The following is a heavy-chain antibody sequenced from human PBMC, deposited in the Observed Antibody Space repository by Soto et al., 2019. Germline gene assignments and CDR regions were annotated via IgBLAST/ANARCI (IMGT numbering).Heavy chain of an antibody. CDR3: ARLGRTAAASGWFDP. CDR2: IYYSGST. V-gene: IGHV4-39*01. J-gene: IGHJ5*02. D-gene: IGHD6-13*01. Sequence: TSETLSLTCTVSGGSISSSSYYWGWIRQPPGKGLEWIGSIYYSGSTYYNPSLKSRVTISVDTSKNQFSLKLSSVTAADTAVYHCARLGRTAAASGWFDPWGQGTLVTVSS. CDR1: GGSISSSSYY.